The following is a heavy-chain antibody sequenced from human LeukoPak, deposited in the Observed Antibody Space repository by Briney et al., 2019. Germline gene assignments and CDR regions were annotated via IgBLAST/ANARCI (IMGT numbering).Heavy chain of an antibody. CDR3: ARPSGTIFGVVTPFDY. CDR2: TYSSGTT. J-gene: IGHJ4*02. D-gene: IGHD3-3*01. CDR1: GFTVSSNY. Sequence: GGSLRLSCAASGFTVSSNYMSWVRQAPGKGLEYISVTYSSGTTYYADSVRDRFTISRDNSRNTLYLQMNSLRPEDTAVYYCARPSGTIFGVVTPFDYWGQGTLVTVSS. V-gene: IGHV3-53*01.